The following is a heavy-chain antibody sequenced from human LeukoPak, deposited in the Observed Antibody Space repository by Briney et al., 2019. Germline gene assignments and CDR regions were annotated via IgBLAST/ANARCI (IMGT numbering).Heavy chain of an antibody. V-gene: IGHV3-23*01. CDR3: AKTGYYDSSGYGLLDY. J-gene: IGHJ4*02. D-gene: IGHD3-22*01. Sequence: GGSLRPSCAASGFTFSSYAMTWVRQAPGKGLEWVSGITGSGGSTYYADSVKGRFTISRDNSKNTLYLQMNSLRGEDTAVYSCAKTGYYDSSGYGLLDYWGQGTLVTVSS. CDR1: GFTFSSYA. CDR2: ITGSGGST.